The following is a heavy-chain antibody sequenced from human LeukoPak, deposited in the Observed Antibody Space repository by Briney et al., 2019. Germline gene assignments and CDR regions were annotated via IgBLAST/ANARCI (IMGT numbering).Heavy chain of an antibody. J-gene: IGHJ4*02. V-gene: IGHV3-13*01. CDR1: GFTCSSYD. D-gene: IGHD3-3*01. Sequence: PGGSLRLSCAASGFTCSSYDMHWVRQATGKGLEWVSAIGTAGDTYYPGSVKGRFTISRENAKNSLYLQMNSLRAGDTAVYYCARGVEYYDFWSGYSDLYYFDYWGQGTLVTVSS. CDR2: IGTAGDT. CDR3: ARGVEYYDFWSGYSDLYYFDY.